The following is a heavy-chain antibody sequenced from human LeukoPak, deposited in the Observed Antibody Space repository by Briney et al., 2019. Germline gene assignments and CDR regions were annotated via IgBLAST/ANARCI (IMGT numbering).Heavy chain of an antibody. V-gene: IGHV3-11*06. J-gene: IGHJ3*02. CDR2: ISSSSSYT. D-gene: IGHD3-10*01. CDR1: GFTFSDYY. Sequence: PGGSLRLSCAASGFTFSDYYMSWIRQAPGKGLEWASYISSSSSYTNYADSVKGRFTISRDNAKNSLYLQMNSLRAEDTAVYYCARIYYYGSGSDAFDIWGQGTMVTVSS. CDR3: ARIYYYGSGSDAFDI.